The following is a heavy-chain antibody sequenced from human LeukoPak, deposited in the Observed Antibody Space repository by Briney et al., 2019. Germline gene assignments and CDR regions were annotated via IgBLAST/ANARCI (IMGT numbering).Heavy chain of an antibody. CDR2: IYTSGST. CDR1: GGSISSGSYY. D-gene: IGHD3-22*01. J-gene: IGHJ4*02. Sequence: SETLSLTCTVSGGSISSGSYYWSWIRQPAGKGLAWIGRIYTSGSTNYNPSLKSRVTISVDTSKNQFSLKLSSVTAADTAVYYCARDHPDDSSGYYPDYWGQGTLVTVSS. CDR3: ARDHPDDSSGYYPDY. V-gene: IGHV4-61*02.